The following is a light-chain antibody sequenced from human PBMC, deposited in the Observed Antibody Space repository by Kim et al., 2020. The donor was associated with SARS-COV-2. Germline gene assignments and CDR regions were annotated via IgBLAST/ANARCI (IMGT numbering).Light chain of an antibody. CDR1: RVISSW. CDR3: QQANSFPYS. Sequence: SASVGDRVTITCRARRVISSWLAWYQQKPVTAPKLLIYAASSLKSGVPSRFSVSGSGTDFTLTISSLQPEDFATYYCQQANSFPYSFGQGTKLEI. J-gene: IGKJ2*03. V-gene: IGKV1-12*02. CDR2: AAS.